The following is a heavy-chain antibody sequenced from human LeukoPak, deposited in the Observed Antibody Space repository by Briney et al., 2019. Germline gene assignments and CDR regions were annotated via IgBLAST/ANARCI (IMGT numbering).Heavy chain of an antibody. J-gene: IGHJ6*02. CDR1: YD. Sequence: YDMHWVRQATGXGLEWVSAIGTAGDTYYPGSVKGRFTISRENAKNSLYLQMNSLRAGDTAVYYCARSLSSYYGMDVWGQGTTVTVSS. V-gene: IGHV3-13*01. CDR2: IGTAGDT. D-gene: IGHD3-16*02. CDR3: ARSLSSYYGMDV.